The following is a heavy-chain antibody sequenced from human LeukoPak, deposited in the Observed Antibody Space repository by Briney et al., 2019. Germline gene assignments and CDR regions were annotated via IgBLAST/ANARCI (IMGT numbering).Heavy chain of an antibody. CDR3: ARVRRTGRYYGEFEY. Sequence: GGSLRLSCAASGFTFSSYWMSWVRQAPGKGLEWVANIEEDGGEKYYVDSVEGRFTISRDNAKNSVFLQMNSLRAEDTAVYYCARVRRTGRYYGEFEYWGQGTLVTVSS. CDR1: GFTFSSYW. CDR2: IEEDGGEK. D-gene: IGHD1-26*01. J-gene: IGHJ4*02. V-gene: IGHV3-7*01.